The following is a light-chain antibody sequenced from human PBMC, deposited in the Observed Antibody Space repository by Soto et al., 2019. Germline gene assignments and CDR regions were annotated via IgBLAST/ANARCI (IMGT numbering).Light chain of an antibody. V-gene: IGKV1-5*03. CDR2: KAS. J-gene: IGKJ1*01. Sequence: DIQMTQSPSTLAASVGDRVTITCRARQSISSWLAWYQQKPGQAHKLLIYKASSLESGVPSRFSGSGSGTEFTLTISSLQPDDFATYYCQHSATFGQGTKVEIK. CDR1: QSISSW. CDR3: QHSAT.